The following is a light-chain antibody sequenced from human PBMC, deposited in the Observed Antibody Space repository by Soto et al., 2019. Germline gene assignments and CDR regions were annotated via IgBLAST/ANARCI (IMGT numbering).Light chain of an antibody. V-gene: IGKV3-15*01. CDR3: QPYNNWPIT. Sequence: EVVMRQSPATLSVSRGEGATRSFRSSQGIGDALARYHHKPGQTPRLLIYDTSTRATGVPTRFSGSRSAAEFTLTINSLQSEDFAVYYCQPYNNWPITFGGGTKV. CDR1: QGIGDA. CDR2: DTS. J-gene: IGKJ4*01.